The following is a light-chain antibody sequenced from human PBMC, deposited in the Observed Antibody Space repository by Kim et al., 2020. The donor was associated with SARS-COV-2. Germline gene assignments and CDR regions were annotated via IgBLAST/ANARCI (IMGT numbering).Light chain of an antibody. CDR3: QQCDSAPLT. CDR2: AAS. J-gene: IGKJ1*01. Sequence: DIQMSQSPSSLSASVGDRVTITCRASQDISNYLAWFQLKPGQAPKLLIYAASALQPGVPSRFSGSGSGTDFTLTVTSLQPEDVATYYCQQCDSAPLTFGQGTKVDIK. CDR1: QDISNY. V-gene: IGKV1-27*01.